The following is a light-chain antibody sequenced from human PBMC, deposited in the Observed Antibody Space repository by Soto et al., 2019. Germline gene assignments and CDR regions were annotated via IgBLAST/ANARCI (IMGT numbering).Light chain of an antibody. CDR1: HDISTF. CDR2: EAS. J-gene: IGKJ5*01. Sequence: DIQLTQSPSLLSASIGDRVTITCRASHDISTFLAWYQQKPGKAPKLLIYEASTLQSGVPSRFSGSGSGTEITRTISGLLPEDFAAYHGQQHYTSPFAVGQGTRL. CDR3: QQHYTSPFA. V-gene: IGKV1-9*01.